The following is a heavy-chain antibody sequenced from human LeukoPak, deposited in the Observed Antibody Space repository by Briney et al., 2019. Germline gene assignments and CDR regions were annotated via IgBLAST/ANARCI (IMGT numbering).Heavy chain of an antibody. Sequence: PSETLSLTCSVSGGSISSDYWSWIRQPAGKGLEWIGRIYTSGSTNYNPSLKSRVTMSVDTSKNQFSLKLSSVTAADTAVYYCARDMGATIGDAFDIWGQGTMVTVSS. CDR1: GGSISSDY. V-gene: IGHV4-4*07. CDR2: IYTSGST. D-gene: IGHD1-26*01. CDR3: ARDMGATIGDAFDI. J-gene: IGHJ3*02.